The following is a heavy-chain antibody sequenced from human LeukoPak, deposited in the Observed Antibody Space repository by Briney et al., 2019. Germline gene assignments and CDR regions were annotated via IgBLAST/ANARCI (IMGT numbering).Heavy chain of an antibody. D-gene: IGHD3-10*01. J-gene: IGHJ3*02. Sequence: ALVKVSCKASGYTFTSYGISWVRQAPGQGLEWMGWISAYNGNTNYAQKLQGRVTMTTDTSTSTAYMELRSLRSDDTAVYYCARVEPLLWFGELSAFDIWGQGTMVTVSS. CDR2: ISAYNGNT. V-gene: IGHV1-18*01. CDR1: GYTFTSYG. CDR3: ARVEPLLWFGELSAFDI.